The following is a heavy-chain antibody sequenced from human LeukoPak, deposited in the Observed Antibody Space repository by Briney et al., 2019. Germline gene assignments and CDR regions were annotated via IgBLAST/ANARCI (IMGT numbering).Heavy chain of an antibody. CDR1: GFTFSSYA. CDR2: ISNSGGRT. J-gene: IGHJ4*02. CDR3: AKSYNGYESKPDY. D-gene: IGHD5-12*01. Sequence: GGSLRLSCAASGFTFSSYAMSWVRQAPGKGLEWVSSISNSGGRTYYTDSVKGRFTISRDNSKITLYLQMNSLRAEDTAVYYCAKSYNGYESKPDYWGQGTLVTVSS. V-gene: IGHV3-23*01.